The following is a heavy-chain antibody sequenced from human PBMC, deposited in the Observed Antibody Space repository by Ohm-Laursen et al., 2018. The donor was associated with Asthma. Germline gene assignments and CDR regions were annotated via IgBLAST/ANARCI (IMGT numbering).Heavy chain of an antibody. CDR3: ARGDGYNYFDY. Sequence: TLSLTCTVSGGSISSGGYYWSWIRQYPGKGLEWIGYIYHSGSAYYNPSLKSRVTISVDTSKNQFSLKLSSVTAADTAVYYCARGDGYNYFDYWGQGTLVTVSS. V-gene: IGHV4-31*03. CDR2: IYHSGSA. D-gene: IGHD5-24*01. J-gene: IGHJ4*02. CDR1: GGSISSGGYY.